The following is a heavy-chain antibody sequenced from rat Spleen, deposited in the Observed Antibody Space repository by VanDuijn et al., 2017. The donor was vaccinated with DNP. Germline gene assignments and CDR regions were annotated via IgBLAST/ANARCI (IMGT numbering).Heavy chain of an antibody. J-gene: IGHJ2*01. D-gene: IGHD4-3*01. CDR2: ISTDGGGT. V-gene: IGHV5-58*01. CDR1: GFTFSSYW. Sequence: EVQLVETGGGLVQPGRSLKLSCVASGFTFSSYWMYWIRQSPGKGLEWIASISTDGGGTYYPDSVKGRFTISRENTKSTLYLQMDSLRSEDTATYYCATQNAGYDYFDYWGQGVTVTVSS. CDR3: ATQNAGYDYFDY.